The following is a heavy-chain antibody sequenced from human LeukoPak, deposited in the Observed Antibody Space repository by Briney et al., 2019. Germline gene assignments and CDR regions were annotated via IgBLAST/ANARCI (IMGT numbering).Heavy chain of an antibody. CDR3: ARGRVIVGATTWFDP. CDR2: INAGNGNT. CDR1: GYTFTSYA. D-gene: IGHD1-26*01. J-gene: IGHJ5*02. V-gene: IGHV1-3*03. Sequence: GASVKVSCKASGYTFTSYAMHWVRQSLGQRLEWMGWINAGNGNTKYSQEFQGRVTITRDTSASTAYMELSSLRSEDTAVYYCARGRVIVGATTWFDPWGQGTLVTVSS.